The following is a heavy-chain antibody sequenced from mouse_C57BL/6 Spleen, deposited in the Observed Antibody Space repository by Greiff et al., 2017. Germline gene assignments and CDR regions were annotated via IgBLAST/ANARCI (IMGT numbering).Heavy chain of an antibody. CDR2: INPNNGGT. J-gene: IGHJ4*01. V-gene: IGHV1-26*01. D-gene: IGHD2-3*01. Sequence: EVQLQQSGPELVKPGASVKISCKASGYTFTDYYMNWVKQSHGKSLEWIGDINPNNGGTSYNQKFKGKATLTVDKSSSTAYMELRSLTSEDSAVYYCARIYDGYYKDAMDYWGQGTSVTVSS. CDR3: ARIYDGYYKDAMDY. CDR1: GYTFTDYY.